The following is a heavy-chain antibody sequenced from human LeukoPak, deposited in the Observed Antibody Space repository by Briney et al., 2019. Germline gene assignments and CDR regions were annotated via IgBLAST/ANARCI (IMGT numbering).Heavy chain of an antibody. D-gene: IGHD3-22*01. V-gene: IGHV4-34*01. CDR2: INHSGST. J-gene: IGHJ6*02. CDR1: GGSFSGYY. Sequence: KPSETLSLTCAVYGGSFSGYYWSWIRQPPGKGLEWIGEINHSGSTNYNPSLKSRVTISVDTSKNQFSLKLSSVTAADTAVYYCARGRYYYDSSGYYWGYYYGMDVWGQGTTVTVSS. CDR3: ARGRYYYDSSGYYWGYYYGMDV.